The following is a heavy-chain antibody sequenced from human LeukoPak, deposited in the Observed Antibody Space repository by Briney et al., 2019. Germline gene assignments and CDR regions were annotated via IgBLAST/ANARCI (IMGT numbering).Heavy chain of an antibody. CDR1: GFTFSDYY. CDR3: ARCITIFGVVIIKDYYYMGV. D-gene: IGHD3-3*01. J-gene: IGHJ6*03. Sequence: GGSLRLSCAASGFTFSDYYMSWIRQAPGKGLEWVSYISSSGSTIYYADSVKGRFTISRDNAKNSLYLQMNSLRAEDTAVYYCARCITIFGVVIIKDYYYMGVWGKGTTVTVSS. CDR2: ISSSGSTI. V-gene: IGHV3-11*04.